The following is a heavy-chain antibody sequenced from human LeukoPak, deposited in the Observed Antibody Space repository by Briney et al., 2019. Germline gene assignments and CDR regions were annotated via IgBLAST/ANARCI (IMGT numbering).Heavy chain of an antibody. J-gene: IGHJ3*02. CDR2: IYTSGST. CDR1: GGSISSYY. D-gene: IGHD3-22*01. CDR3: ARDTELKSITMIVPPNAFDI. Sequence: SETLSLTCTVSGGSISSYYWSWIRQPAGKGLEWIGRIYTSGSTNYNPSLKSRVTMSVDTSKNQFSLKLSCVTAADTAVYYCARDTELKSITMIVPPNAFDIWGQGTMVTVSS. V-gene: IGHV4-4*07.